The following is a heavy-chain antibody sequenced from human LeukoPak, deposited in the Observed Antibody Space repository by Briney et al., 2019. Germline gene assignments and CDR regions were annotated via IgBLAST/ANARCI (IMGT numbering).Heavy chain of an antibody. CDR3: TRGYSTRHFPFDS. J-gene: IGHJ4*02. CDR2: VNSNGRSA. D-gene: IGHD2-2*01. V-gene: IGHV3-20*04. CDR1: RFSFRSYD. Sequence: GGSLRLSCTASRFSFRSYDMHWVRQIPGKGREWVAGVNSNGRSAGYAASVRGRFTISRDNAKNSLYLEMGSLRLEDTAFYYCTRGYSTRHFPFDSWGQGTLVTVSS.